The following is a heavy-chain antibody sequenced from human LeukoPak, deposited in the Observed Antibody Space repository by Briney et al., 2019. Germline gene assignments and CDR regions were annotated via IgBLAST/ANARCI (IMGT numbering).Heavy chain of an antibody. CDR1: GFTFSSYS. CDR2: ISSSSSTI. D-gene: IGHD3-22*01. Sequence: GGSLRLSCAASGFTFSSYSMNWVRQAPGKGLEWVSYISSSSSTIYYADSVKGRFTISRDNAKNSLYLQMNSLRAEDTAVYYCARVDYDSSGYLRGGYFDYWGQGTLVTVSS. CDR3: ARVDYDSSGYLRGGYFDY. J-gene: IGHJ4*02. V-gene: IGHV3-48*04.